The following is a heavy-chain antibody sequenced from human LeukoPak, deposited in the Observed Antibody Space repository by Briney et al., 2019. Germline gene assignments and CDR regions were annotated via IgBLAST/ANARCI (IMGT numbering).Heavy chain of an antibody. V-gene: IGHV4-34*01. Sequence: SETLSLTCALYGGSFSDYYWSWIRQPPGKGLEWIGEINHSGSTNYNPSLKSRVTISVDTSKNQFSLKLSSVTAADTAVYYCARDQVVMITFGGVIEQRYYGMDVWGQGTTVTVSS. CDR2: INHSGST. J-gene: IGHJ6*02. CDR3: ARDQVVMITFGGVIEQRYYGMDV. CDR1: GGSFSDYY. D-gene: IGHD3-16*02.